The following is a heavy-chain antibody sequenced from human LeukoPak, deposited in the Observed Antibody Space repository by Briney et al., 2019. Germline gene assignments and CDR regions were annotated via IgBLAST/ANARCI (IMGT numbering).Heavy chain of an antibody. V-gene: IGHV3-23*01. CDR2: ISDNGRST. CDR1: GFTFSSFE. D-gene: IGHD3-10*02. CDR3: AKDVRPGGGGMDV. J-gene: IGHJ6*02. Sequence: QAGGSLRLSCAASGFTFSSFEMNWVRQAPGKGLEWVSTISDNGRSTHYADSVKGRFTISRDNSKNTLDLQMNSLKAEDTAIYYCAKDVRPGGGGMDVWGQGTTVTVSS.